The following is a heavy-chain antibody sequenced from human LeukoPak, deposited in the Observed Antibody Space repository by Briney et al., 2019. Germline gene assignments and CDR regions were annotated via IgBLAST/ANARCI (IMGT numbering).Heavy chain of an antibody. J-gene: IGHJ4*02. CDR1: GYTFTGYY. CDR2: INPNSGGT. Sequence: ASVKVSCKASGYTFTGYYMHWVRQAPGQGLEWMGWINPNSGGTNYAQKFQGRVTMTRDTSISTAYMELSRLRSDDTAVYYCARALYGPAWAGTFSLLGYWGQGTLVTVSS. D-gene: IGHD6-19*01. V-gene: IGHV1-2*02. CDR3: ARALYGPAWAGTFSLLGY.